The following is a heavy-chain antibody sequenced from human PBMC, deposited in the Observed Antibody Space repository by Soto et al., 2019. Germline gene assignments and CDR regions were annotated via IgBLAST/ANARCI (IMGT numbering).Heavy chain of an antibody. CDR3: AAWNEATYDY. V-gene: IGHV1-58*02. D-gene: IGHD5-12*01. CDR1: GVRFTSSA. J-gene: IGHJ4*02. CDR2: IVVGSGNT. Sequence: SAEVCCKACGVRFTSSAMQWVRQARGQRPEWIGWIVVGSGNTNYAQKFQERVTITRDMSTSTAYMELSSLRSEDTAVYYCAAWNEATYDYWGQGTLVTVSS.